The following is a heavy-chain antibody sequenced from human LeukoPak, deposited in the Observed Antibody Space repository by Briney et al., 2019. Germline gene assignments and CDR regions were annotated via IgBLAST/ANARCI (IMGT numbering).Heavy chain of an antibody. D-gene: IGHD5-18*01. CDR1: GFTFDDYG. V-gene: IGHV3-23*01. Sequence: GGSLRLSCAAFGFTFDDYGMSWVRQAPGKGLEWVSVISGSGGNTYYADSVKGRFTISRDNSKNTLYLQLNSLRAEDTAVYYCAKGLPPNWFDPWGQGTLVTVSS. J-gene: IGHJ5*02. CDR3: AKGLPPNWFDP. CDR2: ISGSGGNT.